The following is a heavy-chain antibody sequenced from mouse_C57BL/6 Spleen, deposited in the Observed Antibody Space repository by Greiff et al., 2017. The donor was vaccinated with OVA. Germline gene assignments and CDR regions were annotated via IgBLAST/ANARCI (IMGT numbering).Heavy chain of an antibody. J-gene: IGHJ2*01. CDR1: GYSITSGYY. V-gene: IGHV3-6*01. CDR2: ISYDGSN. D-gene: IGHD2-3*01. CDR3: ARRGIYDGYSFDY. Sequence: EVQLQESGPGLVKPSQSLSLTCSVTGYSITSGYYWNWIRQFPGNKLEWMGYISYDGSNNYNPSLKNRISITRDTSKNQFFLKLNSVTTEDTATYYCARRGIYDGYSFDYWGQGTTLTVSS.